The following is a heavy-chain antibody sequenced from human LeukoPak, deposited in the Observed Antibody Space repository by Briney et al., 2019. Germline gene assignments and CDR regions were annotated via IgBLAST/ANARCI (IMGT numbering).Heavy chain of an antibody. V-gene: IGHV4-34*01. CDR2: INHSGST. CDR3: ARAAPGHSSSWYRNGFDY. D-gene: IGHD6-13*01. Sequence: PSETLSLTCAVYGGSFSGYYWSWIRQPPGKGLEWIGEINHSGSTNYNPSLKSRVTISVDTSKNQFSLKLSSVTAADTAVYYCARAAPGHSSSWYRNGFDYWCQGTLVTVSS. CDR1: GGSFSGYY. J-gene: IGHJ4*02.